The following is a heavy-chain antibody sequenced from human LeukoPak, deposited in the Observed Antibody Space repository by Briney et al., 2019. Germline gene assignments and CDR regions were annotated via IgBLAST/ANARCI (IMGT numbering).Heavy chain of an antibody. J-gene: IGHJ4*02. CDR1: GYTFSDYY. CDR2: INPHSGGT. V-gene: IGHV1-2*02. Sequence: GASVKVSCKASGYTFSDYYLHWVRQAPGHGLEWMGWINPHSGGTHYAQKFQGRVTMTRDTSISTAYMELGSLRSDDTAVYFCAREAQFYCSSTSCHLDYWGQGTLVTVSS. CDR3: AREAQFYCSSTSCHLDY. D-gene: IGHD2-2*01.